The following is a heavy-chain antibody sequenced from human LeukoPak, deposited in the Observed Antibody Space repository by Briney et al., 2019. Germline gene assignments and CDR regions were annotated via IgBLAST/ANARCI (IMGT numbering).Heavy chain of an antibody. CDR3: ARGWVTNNNWFDP. J-gene: IGHJ5*02. CDR1: GFTFSSYW. CDR2: INSGSSSI. D-gene: IGHD2-21*02. V-gene: IGHV3-21*01. Sequence: GGSLRLSCAASGFTFSSYWMSWVRQAPGKGLEWVSSINSGSSSIYYADSVKGRFTISRDNAKNFLYLQMNSLRAEDTAVYYCARGWVTNNNWFDPWGQGTLVTVSS.